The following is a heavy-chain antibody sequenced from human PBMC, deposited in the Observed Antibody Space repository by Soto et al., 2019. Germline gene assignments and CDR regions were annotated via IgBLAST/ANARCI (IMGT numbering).Heavy chain of an antibody. CDR2: ISSSSSYI. V-gene: IGHV3-21*01. Sequence: GGSLRLSCAASGFTFSSYSMNWVRQAPGKGLEWVSSISSSSSYIYYADSVKGRFTISRDNAKNSLYLQMNSLRAEDTAVYYCAKSNPTYYDYIWGSYPGAYWGQGTLVTVS. D-gene: IGHD3-16*02. CDR1: GFTFSSYS. CDR3: AKSNPTYYDYIWGSYPGAY. J-gene: IGHJ4*02.